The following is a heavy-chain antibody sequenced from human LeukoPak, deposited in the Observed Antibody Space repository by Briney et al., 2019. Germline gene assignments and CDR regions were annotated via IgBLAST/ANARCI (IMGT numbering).Heavy chain of an antibody. CDR2: ISKDGSDK. J-gene: IGHJ4*02. CDR1: GFTFSDYA. V-gene: IGHV3-30-3*01. CDR3: ARDTGSGY. Sequence: GGSLRLSCAASGFTFSDYAMHWVRQAPGKGLEWVAVISKDGSDKYYPGSVRGRFTISRDNSKNTIYLQMDSLRAEDTAIYYCARDTGSGYWGQGTLVTVSS. D-gene: IGHD3-10*01.